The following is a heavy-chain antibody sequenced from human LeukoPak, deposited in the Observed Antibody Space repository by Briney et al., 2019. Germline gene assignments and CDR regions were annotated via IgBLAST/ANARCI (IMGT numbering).Heavy chain of an antibody. J-gene: IGHJ6*02. Sequence: GGSLRLSCAASGFTFSSYAMSWVRQAPGKGLEWVSAISGSGGSTYYADSVKGRFTISRDNSKNTLYLQMNSLRAEDTAVYYCAKDRVRSWNGLYGMDVWGQGTTVTVSS. CDR2: ISGSGGST. D-gene: IGHD1-1*01. CDR3: AKDRVRSWNGLYGMDV. CDR1: GFTFSSYA. V-gene: IGHV3-23*01.